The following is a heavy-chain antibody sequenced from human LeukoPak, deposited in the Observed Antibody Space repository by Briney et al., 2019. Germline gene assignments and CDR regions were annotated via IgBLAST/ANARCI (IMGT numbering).Heavy chain of an antibody. V-gene: IGHV4-59*01. CDR1: GGSISSYY. CDR2: MYYSGST. J-gene: IGHJ4*02. Sequence: SETLSLTCTVSGGSISSYYWSWIRQPPGKGLEWIGYMYYSGSTNYNPSLKSRVTISINTSKNQFSLRLSSATAADTAVYYCARGSGYGDYWGQGTLVTVSS. D-gene: IGHD5-12*01. CDR3: ARGSGYGDY.